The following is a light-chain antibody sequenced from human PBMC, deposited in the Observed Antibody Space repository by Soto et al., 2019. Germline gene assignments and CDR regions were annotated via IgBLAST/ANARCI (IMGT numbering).Light chain of an antibody. CDR2: GAS. CDR1: QSVDGY. J-gene: IGKJ1*01. V-gene: IGKV3-15*01. Sequence: EFVLTQSPGTLSVSLGESATLSCRASQSVDGYLAWYQQKPGQAPRLLIYGASTRASGIPARFSGSGSETDFTLTISSLQSEDSAVYYCQQYHNWPPITFGQGTKVDI. CDR3: QQYHNWPPIT.